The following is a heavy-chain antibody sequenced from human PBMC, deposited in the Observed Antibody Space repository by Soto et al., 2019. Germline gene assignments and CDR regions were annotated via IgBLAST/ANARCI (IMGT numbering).Heavy chain of an antibody. D-gene: IGHD6-13*01. CDR2: INAGNGNT. V-gene: IGHV1-3*01. CDR3: ARDVPPAAAGTHYYYMDV. CDR1: GYTFTSYA. J-gene: IGHJ6*03. Sequence: ASVKVSCKASGYTFTSYAMHWVRQAPGQRLEWMGWINAGNGNTKYSQKFQGRVTITRDTSASTAYMELSSLRSEDTAVYYCARDVPPAAAGTHYYYMDVWGKGTTVTVSS.